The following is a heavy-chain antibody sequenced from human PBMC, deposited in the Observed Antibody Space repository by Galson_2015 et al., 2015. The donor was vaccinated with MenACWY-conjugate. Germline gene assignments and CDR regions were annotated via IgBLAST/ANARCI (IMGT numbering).Heavy chain of an antibody. CDR2: IYYSGST. D-gene: IGHD6-19*01. CDR3: ARHLGPGQSDMIDY. CDR1: GGSISSYY. J-gene: IGHJ4*02. Sequence: SETLSLTCTVSGGSISSYYWSWIRQPPGKGLEWIGYIYYSGSTNYNPSLKSRVTISVDTSKNQFSLKLSSVTAADTAVYYCARHLGPGQSDMIDYWGQGTLVTVSS. V-gene: IGHV4-59*08.